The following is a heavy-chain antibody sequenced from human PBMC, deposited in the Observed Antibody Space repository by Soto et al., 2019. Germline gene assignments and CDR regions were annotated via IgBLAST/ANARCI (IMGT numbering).Heavy chain of an antibody. D-gene: IGHD6-19*01. Sequence: EVQLVESGGGLVQPGGSLRLSCAASGFTFSDHYMDWVCQAPGKGLEWVGRTRNKANSYTTEYAASVKGRFTISRDDSKNSLYLQMNSLKTEDTAVYYCARDLISGWYGDAFDIWGQGTMVTVSS. CDR3: ARDLISGWYGDAFDI. CDR2: TRNKANSYTT. V-gene: IGHV3-72*01. J-gene: IGHJ3*02. CDR1: GFTFSDHY.